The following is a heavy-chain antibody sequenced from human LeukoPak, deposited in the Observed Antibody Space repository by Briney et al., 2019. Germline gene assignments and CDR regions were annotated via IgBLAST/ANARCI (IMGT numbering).Heavy chain of an antibody. CDR2: INPNSGGT. J-gene: IGHJ5*02. CDR3: ARGITVKLAWFDP. Sequence: ASVKVSYKASGYTFTGCYMHWVRQAPGQGLEWMGWINPNSGGTNSAQKFQGRVTMTRDTSISTAYMELSRLRSDDTAVYYRARGITVKLAWFDPWGQGTLATVSS. D-gene: IGHD4-17*01. V-gene: IGHV1-2*02. CDR1: GYTFTGCY.